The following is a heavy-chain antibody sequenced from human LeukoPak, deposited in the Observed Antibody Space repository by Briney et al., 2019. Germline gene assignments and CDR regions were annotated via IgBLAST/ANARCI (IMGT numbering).Heavy chain of an antibody. J-gene: IGHJ4*02. Sequence: PSETLSLTCAVSGGSISSGGYSWSWIRQPPGKGLEWIGYIYHSGSTYYNPSLKSRVTISVDRSKNQFSLKLSSVTAADTAVYYCARERTDHGDYFDYWGQGTLVTVSS. V-gene: IGHV4-30-2*01. CDR1: GGSISSGGYS. CDR3: ARERTDHGDYFDY. CDR2: IYHSGST. D-gene: IGHD4-17*01.